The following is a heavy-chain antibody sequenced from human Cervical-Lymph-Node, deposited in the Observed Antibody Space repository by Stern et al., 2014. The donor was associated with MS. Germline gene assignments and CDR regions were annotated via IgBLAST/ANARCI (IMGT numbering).Heavy chain of an antibody. CDR1: GGTLSDYG. V-gene: IGHV1-69*01. Sequence: QMQLVQSGAEVKKPGSSVKVSCKASGGTLSDYGISWVRQAPGQGLEWMGGIITMCGTANYAQKFQGRVTITADDSTNTAYMDLSSLTSDDTAVYYCARDGDSSMLGLDVWGQGTTVTVSS. J-gene: IGHJ6*02. D-gene: IGHD4-17*01. CDR2: IITMCGTA. CDR3: ARDGDSSMLGLDV.